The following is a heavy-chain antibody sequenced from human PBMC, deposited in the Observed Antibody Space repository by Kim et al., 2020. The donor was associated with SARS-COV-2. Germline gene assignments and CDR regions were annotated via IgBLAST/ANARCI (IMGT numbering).Heavy chain of an antibody. Sequence: GGSLRLSCVASGFIVSSNYMSWVRQAPGKGLEWLSGIYSDGSTFYADSVRGRFTISRDNSKNTDYIQMNNLRAEDTAVTYCAREGQDVWGQGTTGTVSS. CDR2: IYSDGST. J-gene: IGHJ6*02. CDR1: GFIVSSNY. V-gene: IGHV3-53*01. CDR3: AREGQDV.